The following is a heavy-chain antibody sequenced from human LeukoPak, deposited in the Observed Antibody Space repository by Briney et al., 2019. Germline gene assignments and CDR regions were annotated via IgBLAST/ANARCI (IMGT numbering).Heavy chain of an antibody. J-gene: IGHJ4*02. CDR2: IIPIFGTA. D-gene: IGHD6-19*01. V-gene: IGHV1-69*06. CDR1: GGTFSSYA. Sequence: ASVKVSCKASGGTFSSYAISWVRQAPGQGLEWMGGIIPIFGTANYAQKFQGRVTITADKSTSTAYMELSSLRSEDTAVYYCARDLTGYSSGWYCFDYWGQGTLVTVSS. CDR3: ARDLTGYSSGWYCFDY.